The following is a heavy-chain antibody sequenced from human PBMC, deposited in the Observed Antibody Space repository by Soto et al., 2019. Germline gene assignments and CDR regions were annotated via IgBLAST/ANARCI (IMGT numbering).Heavy chain of an antibody. D-gene: IGHD2-15*01. CDR1: GFTFSSYA. CDR3: AKDWGVGCSGGSCYFDY. V-gene: IGHV3-23*01. J-gene: IGHJ4*02. Sequence: GSLRLSCAASGFTFSSYAMSWVRQAPGKGLEWVSAISGSGGSTYYADSVKGRFTISRDNSKNTLYLQMNSLRAEDTAVYYCAKDWGVGCSGGSCYFDYWGQGTLVTVSS. CDR2: ISGSGGST.